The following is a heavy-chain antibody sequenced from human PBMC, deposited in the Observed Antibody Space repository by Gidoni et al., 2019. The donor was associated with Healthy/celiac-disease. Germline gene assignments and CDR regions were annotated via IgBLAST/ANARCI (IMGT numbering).Heavy chain of an antibody. CDR1: GFTVSSNY. Sequence: VQLVDSGGGLVQPGGSLRLPWSAPGFTVSSNYMSWVRQAPGKGLEWVSVIYSGGSTYYADSVKGRFTISRDNSKNTLYLQMNSLRAEDTAVYYCARRSHYYYMDVWGKGTTVTVSS. CDR3: ARRSHYYYMDV. CDR2: IYSGGST. J-gene: IGHJ6*03. V-gene: IGHV3-66*04.